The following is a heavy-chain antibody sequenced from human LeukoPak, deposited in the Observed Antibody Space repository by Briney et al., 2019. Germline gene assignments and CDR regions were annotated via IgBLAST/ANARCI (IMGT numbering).Heavy chain of an antibody. J-gene: IGHJ5*02. CDR3: ARGPTRSTTMVRGVKGWFDP. V-gene: IGHV4-39*07. D-gene: IGHD3-10*01. CDR1: GGSISTSSYY. Sequence: PSETLSLTCTVSGGSISTSSYYWGWVRQPPGKGLEWIGNIFYSGSTYYSPSLKSRVTISLDTSRNQFSLKLTSVTAADTAVYYCARGPTRSTTMVRGVKGWFDPWGQGTLVTVSS. CDR2: IFYSGST.